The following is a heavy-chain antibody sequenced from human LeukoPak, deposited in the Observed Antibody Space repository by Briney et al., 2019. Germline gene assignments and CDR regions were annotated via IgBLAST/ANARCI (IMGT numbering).Heavy chain of an antibody. CDR2: ISGSGGST. Sequence: GGSLRLSCAASGFTFSSYAMSWARQAPGKGLEWVSAISGSGGSTYYADSVKGRFTISRDNSKNTLYLQMNSLRAEDTAVYYCAKGSYYDSSGSFYFDYWGQGTLVTVSS. D-gene: IGHD3-22*01. CDR1: GFTFSSYA. J-gene: IGHJ4*02. CDR3: AKGSYYDSSGSFYFDY. V-gene: IGHV3-23*01.